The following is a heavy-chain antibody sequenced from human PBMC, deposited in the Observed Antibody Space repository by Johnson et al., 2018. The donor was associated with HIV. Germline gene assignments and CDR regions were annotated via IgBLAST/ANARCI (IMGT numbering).Heavy chain of an antibody. V-gene: IGHV3-9*01. CDR2: ISWNSGSI. CDR1: GFTFDDYA. Sequence: VQLVESGGGLVQPGRSLRLSCAASGFTFDDYAMHWVRQAPGKGLEWVSGISWNSGSIGYADSVKGRFTISRDNAKNTMFVQMNSLRVEDTAVYYCARSGPNWAFDFWGQGTMVTVSS. J-gene: IGHJ3*01. D-gene: IGHD1-1*01. CDR3: ARSGPNWAFDF.